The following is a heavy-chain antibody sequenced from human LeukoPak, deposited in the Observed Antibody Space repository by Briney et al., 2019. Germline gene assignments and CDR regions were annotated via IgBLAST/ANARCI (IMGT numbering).Heavy chain of an antibody. D-gene: IGHD5-18*01. J-gene: IGHJ4*02. CDR1: GYTFAKYA. CDR2: INAGNGNT. CDR3: ARDLEERGYGYY. V-gene: IGHV1-3*01. Sequence: ASVKVSCKASGYTFAKYAIHWARQAPGQRLEWMGWINAGNGNTRYSQKFQGGVTTTRDTSASTAYMELSSLRSEDTAVYYCARDLEERGYGYYWGKGTLVTVSS.